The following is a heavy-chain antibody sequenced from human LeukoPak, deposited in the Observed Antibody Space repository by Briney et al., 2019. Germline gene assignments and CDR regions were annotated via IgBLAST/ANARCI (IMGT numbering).Heavy chain of an antibody. CDR2: ISSSSSTI. CDR1: GFTFSSYS. J-gene: IGHJ3*02. V-gene: IGHV3-48*01. CDR3: ARERSSSWYHDAFDI. Sequence: GSLRLSCAASGFTFSSYSMNWVRQAPGKGLEWVSYISSSSSTIYYADSVKGRFTISRDNAKNSLYLQMNSLRAEDTAVYYCARERSSSWYHDAFDIWGQGTMVTVSS. D-gene: IGHD6-13*01.